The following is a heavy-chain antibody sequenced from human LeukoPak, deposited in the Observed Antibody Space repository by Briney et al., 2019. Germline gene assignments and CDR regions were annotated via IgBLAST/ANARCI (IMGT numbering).Heavy chain of an antibody. J-gene: IGHJ4*02. CDR2: IKEDGSDK. D-gene: IGHD1-7*01. Sequence: GGSLRLSCAASGFTFSNYWMSWVRQAPGKGLEWVANIKEDGSDKNYVESVRGRFTISRDNAKNALYLQMNSLRAEVTAVYYCGREIPGGTTSLDCWGQGTVVTVSS. CDR1: GFTFSNYW. CDR3: GREIPGGTTSLDC. V-gene: IGHV3-7*04.